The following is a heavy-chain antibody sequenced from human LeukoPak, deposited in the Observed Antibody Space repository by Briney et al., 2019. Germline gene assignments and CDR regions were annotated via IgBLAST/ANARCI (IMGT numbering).Heavy chain of an antibody. CDR3: ARGSGTMIVVALMTFDI. J-gene: IGHJ3*02. V-gene: IGHV1-69*05. Sequence: GSSVKVSCKASGGTFSSYAISWVRQAPGQGLEWMGGIIPIFGTANYAQKFQGRVTITTDESTSTAYMELSSLRSEDTAVYYCARGSGTMIVVALMTFDIWGQGTMVTVSS. CDR2: IIPIFGTA. CDR1: GGTFSSYA. D-gene: IGHD3-22*01.